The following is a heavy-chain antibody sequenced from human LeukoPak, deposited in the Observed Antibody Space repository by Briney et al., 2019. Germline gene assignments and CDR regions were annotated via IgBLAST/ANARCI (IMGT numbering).Heavy chain of an antibody. J-gene: IGHJ5*02. D-gene: IGHD2-2*01. CDR1: GYSISSGYY. CDR2: IYYSGST. Sequence: SETLSLTCTVSGYSISSGYYWSWIRQPPGKGLEWIGYIYYSGSTNYNPSLKSRVTISVDTSKNQFSLKLSSVTAADTAVYYCARSPAATNWWGQYNWFDPWGQGTLVTVSS. CDR3: ARSPAATNWWGQYNWFDP. V-gene: IGHV4-38-2*02.